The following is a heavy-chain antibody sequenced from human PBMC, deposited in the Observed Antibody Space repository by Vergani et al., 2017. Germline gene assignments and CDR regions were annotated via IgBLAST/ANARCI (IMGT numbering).Heavy chain of an antibody. Sequence: EVQLVESGGGVVRPGGSLRLSCAASGFTFDDYGMSWVRQAPGKGLEWVSYISSSGSTIYYADSVKGRFTISRDNAKNSLYLQLNSLRAEDTAVYYCARGPRGLSIVGATSYWGQGTLVTVSS. J-gene: IGHJ4*02. D-gene: IGHD1-26*01. V-gene: IGHV3-48*04. CDR3: ARGPRGLSIVGATSY. CDR2: ISSSGSTI. CDR1: GFTFDDYG.